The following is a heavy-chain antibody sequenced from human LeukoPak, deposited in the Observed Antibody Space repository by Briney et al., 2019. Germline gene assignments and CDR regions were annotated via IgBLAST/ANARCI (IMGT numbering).Heavy chain of an antibody. Sequence: SETLSLTCTVSGGSISSGDYYWSWIRQPPGKGLEWIGYIYYSGSTYYNPSLKSRVTISLDTSKNQFSLKLSSVTAADTAVYYCARAKDIVVVPAAAYFDYWGQGTLVTVSS. CDR1: GGSISSGDYY. J-gene: IGHJ4*02. CDR2: IYYSGST. D-gene: IGHD2-2*01. CDR3: ARAKDIVVVPAAAYFDY. V-gene: IGHV4-30-4*08.